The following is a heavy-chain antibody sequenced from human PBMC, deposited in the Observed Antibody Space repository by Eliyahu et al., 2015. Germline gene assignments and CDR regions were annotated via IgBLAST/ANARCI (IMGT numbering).Heavy chain of an antibody. Sequence: EVQLVESGGGLVQPGGSLRLSCSAXGFTFGGYWMGWVRQAPGKGLEWVANIKQDGSEKYYVDSVKGRFTISRDNAKNSLYLQMNSLRAEDTAVYYCARDPPQGVVATISWGQGTLVTVSS. D-gene: IGHD2-15*01. CDR3: ARDPPQGVVATIS. V-gene: IGHV3-7*01. J-gene: IGHJ4*02. CDR2: IKQDGSEK. CDR1: GFTFGGYW.